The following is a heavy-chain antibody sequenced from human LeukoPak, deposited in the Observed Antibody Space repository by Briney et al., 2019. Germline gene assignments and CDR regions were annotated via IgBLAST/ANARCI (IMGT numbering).Heavy chain of an antibody. CDR1: GYSISSGYY. V-gene: IGHV4-38-2*02. CDR2: IYHSGST. D-gene: IGHD3-10*01. Sequence: SETLSLTCTVSGYSISSGYYWGWIRQPPGKGLEWIGSIYHSGSTYYNPSLKSRVTISVDTSKNQFSLKLSSVTAADTAVYYCARAETRITMVRGVTWDYWGQGTLVTVSS. CDR3: ARAETRITMVRGVTWDY. J-gene: IGHJ4*02.